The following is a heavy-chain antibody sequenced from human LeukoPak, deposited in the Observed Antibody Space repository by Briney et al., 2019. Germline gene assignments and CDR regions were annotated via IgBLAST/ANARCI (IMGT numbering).Heavy chain of an antibody. D-gene: IGHD3-22*01. V-gene: IGHV1-69*06. CDR1: GGTFSSYA. CDR3: ARDGSSGSHFDY. Sequence: ASVKVSCKASGGTFSSYAISWVRQAPGQGLEWMGGIIPIFGTANYAQKFQGRVTITADKSTSTAYMELSSLRSEDTAVYYCARDGSSGSHFDYWGQGTLVTVSS. CDR2: IIPIFGTA. J-gene: IGHJ4*02.